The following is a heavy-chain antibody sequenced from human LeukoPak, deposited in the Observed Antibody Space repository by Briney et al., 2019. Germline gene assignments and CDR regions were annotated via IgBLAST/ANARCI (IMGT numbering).Heavy chain of an antibody. J-gene: IGHJ5*02. V-gene: IGHV4-61*01. Sequence: PSETLSLTCTVSGASVSSASYWTWIRQPPGKGVEWIAHIYNGVNTNYNPSLKSRVTISVDTSKNQFSLRLNSVTAADTAVYYCARSRAFNSGAFDPWGQGTLVTVSS. CDR2: IYNGVNT. D-gene: IGHD1-26*01. CDR3: ARSRAFNSGAFDP. CDR1: GASVSSASY.